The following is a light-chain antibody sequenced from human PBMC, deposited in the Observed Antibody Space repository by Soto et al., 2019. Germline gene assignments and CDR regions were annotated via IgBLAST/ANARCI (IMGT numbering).Light chain of an antibody. J-gene: IGKJ1*01. CDR3: QQYQIDWT. CDR1: QRVNTC. CDR2: DAS. V-gene: IGKV1-5*01. Sequence: DIQMTQSPSTLSASVGDRVSITCRACQRVNTCLAWYQQKPGKAPTLLIYDASSLQSGVPSRFSGSGSGTEFTLTISSLQPDDFATYYGQQYQIDWTFGQGTKVEIK.